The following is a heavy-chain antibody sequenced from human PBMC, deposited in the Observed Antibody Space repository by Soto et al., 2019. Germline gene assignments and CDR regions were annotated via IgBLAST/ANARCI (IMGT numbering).Heavy chain of an antibody. D-gene: IGHD6-13*01. V-gene: IGHV3-9*01. CDR1: GFTFDDYA. J-gene: IGHJ1*01. CDR2: INWNSGSI. Sequence: LRLSCAASGFTFDDYAMHWVRQVAGKGLEWVSGINWNSGSIGYGDSVKGRFAISRDNAKNSLHLQMNSLSAEDTAFYYCVKDESINWYSGHFRHWGQGTLVTVSS. CDR3: VKDESINWYSGHFRH.